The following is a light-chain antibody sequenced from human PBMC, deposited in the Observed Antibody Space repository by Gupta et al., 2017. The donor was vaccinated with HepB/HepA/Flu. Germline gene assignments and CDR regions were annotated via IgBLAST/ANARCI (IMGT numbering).Light chain of an antibody. CDR2: GAT. CDR1: QSVSDN. CDR3: QQYNNWPRT. Sequence: EIVMTQSPATLSVSPGERATLSCRASQSVSDNLAWYQKKPGQALRLLIYGATTRATGIPARFSGSGSGTEFTLSISSLQSEDFAVYYCQQYNNWPRTFGQGTNVEIK. J-gene: IGKJ1*01. V-gene: IGKV3-15*01.